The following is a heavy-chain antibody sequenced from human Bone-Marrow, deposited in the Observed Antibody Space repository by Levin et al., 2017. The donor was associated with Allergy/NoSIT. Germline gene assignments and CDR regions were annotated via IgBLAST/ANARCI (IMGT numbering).Heavy chain of an antibody. J-gene: IGHJ4*02. D-gene: IGHD6-19*01. Sequence: GESLKISCTASGFTFSTYAMSWVRQAPGKGLGWVSSISGGGGRTDHADSVKGRFTISRDNSKNTLYLQMNSLRVEDTAVYYCAKGMELWDIIAVGPPFDYWGQGTLVTVSS. CDR2: ISGGGGRT. V-gene: IGHV3-23*01. CDR1: GFTFSTYA. CDR3: AKGMELWDIIAVGPPFDY.